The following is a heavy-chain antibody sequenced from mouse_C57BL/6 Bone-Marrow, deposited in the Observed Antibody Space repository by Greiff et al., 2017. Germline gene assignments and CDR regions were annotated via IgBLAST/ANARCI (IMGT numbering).Heavy chain of an antibody. D-gene: IGHD2-5*01. CDR3: TRDYSNYFDY. CDR1: GYTFTDYE. J-gene: IGHJ2*01. CDR2: IDPETGGT. Sequence: VQVVESGAELVRPGASVTLSCKASGYTFTDYEMHWVKQTPVHGLEWIGAIDPETGGTAYNQKFKGKAILTADKSSSTAYMELRSLTSEDSAVYYCTRDYSNYFDYWGQGTTLTVSS. V-gene: IGHV1-15*01.